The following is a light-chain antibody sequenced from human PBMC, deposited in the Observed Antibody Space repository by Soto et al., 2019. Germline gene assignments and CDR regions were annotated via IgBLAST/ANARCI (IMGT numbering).Light chain of an antibody. CDR2: AAS. V-gene: IGKV1-8*01. CDR1: QPISNY. Sequence: AIRMTQSASSLSASTGDRVTITCRASQPISNYLVWYQQKPGKAPKVLIHAASTLQYGVSSRFSGSGSGTDFTLTINGLESEDFATYYCQHYYTYPWTFGQGTKVEV. J-gene: IGKJ1*01. CDR3: QHYYTYPWT.